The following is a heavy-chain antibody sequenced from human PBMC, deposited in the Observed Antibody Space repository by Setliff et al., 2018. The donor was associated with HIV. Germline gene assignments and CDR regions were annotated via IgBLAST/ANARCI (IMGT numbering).Heavy chain of an antibody. CDR2: IRVDNGNT. Sequence: ASVKVSCKASGYTFTSFGITWVRQAPGKGLEWMGWIRVDNGNTIYAENLQGRVTMTTDTSTSTAYMELNRRTFDDTAVYYCARDPYDTSENPYDPWGQGTLVTVSS. D-gene: IGHD3-16*01. V-gene: IGHV1-18*01. J-gene: IGHJ5*02. CDR3: ARDPYDTSENPYDP. CDR1: GYTFTSFG.